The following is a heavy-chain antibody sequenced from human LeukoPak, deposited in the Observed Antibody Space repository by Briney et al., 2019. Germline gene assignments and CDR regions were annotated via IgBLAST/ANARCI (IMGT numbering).Heavy chain of an antibody. CDR2: IKQDGSEK. CDR1: GFTFSSYW. V-gene: IGHV3-7*01. Sequence: PGGSLRLSCAASGFTFSSYWMSWVRQAPGKGLEWVANIKQDGSEKYYVDSVKGRFTISRDNAKNSLYLQMNSLRAEDTAVYYCARVAYSSSSGHLFDYWGQGTLVTVSS. J-gene: IGHJ4*02. CDR3: ARVAYSSSSGHLFDY. D-gene: IGHD6-6*01.